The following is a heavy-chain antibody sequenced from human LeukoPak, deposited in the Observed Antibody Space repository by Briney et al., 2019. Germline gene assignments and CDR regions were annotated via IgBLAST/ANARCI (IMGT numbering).Heavy chain of an antibody. CDR1: GGSISSGDYY. V-gene: IGHV4-30-4*08. D-gene: IGHD6-6*01. CDR2: IYYSGST. J-gene: IGHJ5*02. CDR3: ARERGSSIAARPWFDP. Sequence: SQTLSLTCTVSGGSISSGDYYWSWIRQPPWKGLEWIGYIYYSGSTYYNPSLKSRVTISVDMSKNQFSLKLSSVTAADTAVYYWARERGSSIAARPWFDPWGQGTLVTVSS.